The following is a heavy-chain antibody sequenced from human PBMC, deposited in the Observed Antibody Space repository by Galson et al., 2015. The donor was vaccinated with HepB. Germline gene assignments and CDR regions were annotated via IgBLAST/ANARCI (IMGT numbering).Heavy chain of an antibody. V-gene: IGHV1-18*01. CDR2: NSTAHGTT. CDR1: GEIVTSAA. Sequence: AVRPCYEASGEIVTSAAIGCGHQASVHGLDWPGRNSTAHGTTRPAQNLQGRVTMTTDTSPSTAYMELRSLSSDDTAVYFCARVRAGALQPVTRGHFDVWGQGTMVTVSS. J-gene: IGHJ3*01. CDR3: ARVRAGALQPVTRGHFDV. D-gene: IGHD1-26*01.